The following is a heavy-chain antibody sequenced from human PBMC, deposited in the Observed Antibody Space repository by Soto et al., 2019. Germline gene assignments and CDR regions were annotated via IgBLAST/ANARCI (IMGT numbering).Heavy chain of an antibody. Sequence: QMPLVQSGPEVKKPGTSVKVSCKASGFTFTSSAVQWVRQARGQRLEWIGWIVVGSGNTNYAQKFQERVTITRDMTTSTADMELGSLRSEDTAVYYCAAGYCSSTSCYTDYYYGMDVWGQGTTVTVSS. V-gene: IGHV1-58*01. D-gene: IGHD2-2*02. J-gene: IGHJ6*02. CDR1: GFTFTSSA. CDR2: IVVGSGNT. CDR3: AAGYCSSTSCYTDYYYGMDV.